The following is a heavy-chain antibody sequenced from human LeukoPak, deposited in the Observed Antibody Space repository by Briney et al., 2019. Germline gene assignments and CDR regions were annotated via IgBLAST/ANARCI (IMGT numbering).Heavy chain of an antibody. V-gene: IGHV4-61*02. CDR3: ARDSFIAVADANWFDP. Sequence: SETLSLTCTVSGGSTSSGSYYWSWIRQPAGKGLEWIGRIYTSGSTNYNPSLKSRVTISVDTSKNQFSLKLSSVTAADTAVYYCARDSFIAVADANWFDPWGQGTLVTVSS. D-gene: IGHD6-19*01. J-gene: IGHJ5*02. CDR2: IYTSGST. CDR1: GGSTSSGSYY.